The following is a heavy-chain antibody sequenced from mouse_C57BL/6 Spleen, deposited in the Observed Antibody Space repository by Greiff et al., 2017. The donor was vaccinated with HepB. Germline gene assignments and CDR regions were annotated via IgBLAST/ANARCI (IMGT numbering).Heavy chain of an antibody. J-gene: IGHJ2*01. Sequence: EVQLQQSGPELVKPGASVKISCKASGYTFTDYYMNWVKQSHGKSLEWIGDINPNNGGTSYNQKFKGKATLTVDKSSSTAYMELRSLTSEDSAVYYCASPLITTVVPLGYWGQGTTLTVSS. CDR1: GYTFTDYY. CDR3: ASPLITTVVPLGY. CDR2: INPNNGGT. V-gene: IGHV1-26*01. D-gene: IGHD1-1*01.